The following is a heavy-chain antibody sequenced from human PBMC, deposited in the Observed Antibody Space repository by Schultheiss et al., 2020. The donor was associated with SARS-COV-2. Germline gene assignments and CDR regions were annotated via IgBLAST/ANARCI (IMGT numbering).Heavy chain of an antibody. CDR2: IWYDGSNK. V-gene: IGHV3-33*01. Sequence: GGSLRLSCAASGFTFSSYGMHWVRQAPGKGLEWVAVIWYDGSNKYYADSVKGRFTISRDNSKNTLYLQMNSLRAEDTAVYYCARDGRIQLWFLYYYMDVWGKGTTVTVSS. J-gene: IGHJ6*03. CDR3: ARDGRIQLWFLYYYMDV. CDR1: GFTFSSYG. D-gene: IGHD5-18*01.